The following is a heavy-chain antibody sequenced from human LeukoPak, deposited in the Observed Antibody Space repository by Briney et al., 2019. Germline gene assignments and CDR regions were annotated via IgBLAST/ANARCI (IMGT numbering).Heavy chain of an antibody. CDR1: GGSISSYY. Sequence: SETLSLTCTVSGGSISSYYWSWIRQPPGKGLEWIGSIYHSGSTYYNPSLKSGVTISVDTSKNQFSLKLSSVTAADTAVYYCARVPGGIIDYWGQGTLVTVSS. J-gene: IGHJ4*02. D-gene: IGHD3-16*01. CDR3: ARVPGGIIDY. CDR2: IYHSGST. V-gene: IGHV4-38-2*02.